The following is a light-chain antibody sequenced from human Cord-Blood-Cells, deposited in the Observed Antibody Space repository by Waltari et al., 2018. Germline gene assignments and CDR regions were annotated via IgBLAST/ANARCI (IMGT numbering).Light chain of an antibody. V-gene: IGLV1-47*01. CDR3: AAWDDSLSAVV. CDR1: ISNIGRNY. Sequence: QSVLTQPPSASGTPGQRVTISCSGSISNIGRNYVYWYQQLPGTAPKLLIYRNNQRPSGVPDRFSGSKSGTSASLAISGLRSEDEADYYCAAWDDSLSAVVFGGGTKLTVL. J-gene: IGLJ2*01. CDR2: RNN.